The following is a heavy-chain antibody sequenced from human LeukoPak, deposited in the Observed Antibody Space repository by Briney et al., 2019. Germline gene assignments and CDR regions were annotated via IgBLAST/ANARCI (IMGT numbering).Heavy chain of an antibody. CDR2: IIPIFGTA. J-gene: IGHJ4*02. D-gene: IGHD3-22*01. Sequence: ASVKVSCKASGGTFSSYAISWVRQAPGQGLEWMGGIIPIFGTANYAQKFQGRVTITADESTSTAYMELSSLRSEDTAVYYCASYYYDSSGYPAPLDHWGQGTLVTVSS. CDR1: GGTFSSYA. CDR3: ASYYYDSSGYPAPLDH. V-gene: IGHV1-69*01.